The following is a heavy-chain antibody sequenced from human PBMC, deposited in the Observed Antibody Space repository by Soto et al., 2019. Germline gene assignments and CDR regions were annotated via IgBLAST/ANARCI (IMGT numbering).Heavy chain of an antibody. D-gene: IGHD2-21*02. J-gene: IGHJ3*02. CDR1: GYTFTSYG. CDR3: ASSGGDPRFGPFDI. Sequence: ASVKVSCKASGYTFTSYGISWVRQAPGQGLEWMGWISASNGNTNYAQKLQGRVTMTTDTSTSTAYMELRSLRSDDTAVYYCASSGGDPRFGPFDIWGQGTIVTDSS. CDR2: ISASNGNT. V-gene: IGHV1-18*04.